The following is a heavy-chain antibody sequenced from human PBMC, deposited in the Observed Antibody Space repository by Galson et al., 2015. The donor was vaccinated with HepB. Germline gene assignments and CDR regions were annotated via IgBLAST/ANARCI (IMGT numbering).Heavy chain of an antibody. D-gene: IGHD6-13*01. CDR3: AVHSSSSDDAFDI. CDR2: IIPIFGTA. CDR1: GGTFSSYA. Sequence: SVKVSCKASGGTFSSYAISWVRQAPGQGLEWMGGIIPIFGTANYAQKFQGRVTIIADKSTSTAYMELSSLRSEDTAVYYCAVHSSSSDDAFDIWGQGTMVTVSS. V-gene: IGHV1-69*06. J-gene: IGHJ3*02.